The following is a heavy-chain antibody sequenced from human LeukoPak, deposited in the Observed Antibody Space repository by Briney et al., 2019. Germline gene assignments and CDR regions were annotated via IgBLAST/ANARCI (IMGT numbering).Heavy chain of an antibody. J-gene: IGHJ4*02. CDR1: GFTFSSYA. V-gene: IGHV3-23*01. CDR2: ISGSGGST. D-gene: IGHD3-10*01. CDR3: AKVSQFMVRGAVDY. Sequence: GGSLRLSCAASGFTFSSYAMSWVRQAPGKGLEWVSGISGSGGSTYYADSVKGRFTISRDNAKNTLYLQMNSLRAEDTAVYYCAKVSQFMVRGAVDYWGQGTLVTVSS.